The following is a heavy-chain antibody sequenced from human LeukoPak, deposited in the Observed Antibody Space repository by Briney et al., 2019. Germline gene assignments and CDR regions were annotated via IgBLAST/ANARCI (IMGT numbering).Heavy chain of an antibody. CDR3: ARDGGLNWNDFPLGY. CDR1: GFTFSSYS. V-gene: IGHV3-48*04. CDR2: ISSSSSTI. J-gene: IGHJ4*02. D-gene: IGHD1-1*01. Sequence: HPGGSLRLSCAASGFTFSSYSMNWVRQAPGKGLEWVSYISSSSSTIYYADSVKGRFTISRDNAKNSLYLQMNSLRAEDTAVYYCARDGGLNWNDFPLGYWGQGTLVTVSS.